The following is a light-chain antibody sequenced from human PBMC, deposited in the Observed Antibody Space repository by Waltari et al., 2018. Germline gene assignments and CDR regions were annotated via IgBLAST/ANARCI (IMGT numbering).Light chain of an antibody. CDR2: ENN. J-gene: IGLJ2*01. CDR3: STWDSSLSTGL. Sequence: QSVLTQPPSTSGAPGQRVTISCTGSSSNLGAGYSVSWYQQFPGTAPKLLIYENNERPSGVSDRFSAAKAGTSASLTITGLQSEDEADYYCSTWDSSLSTGLFGRGTRLTVL. V-gene: IGLV1-40*01. CDR1: SSNLGAGYS.